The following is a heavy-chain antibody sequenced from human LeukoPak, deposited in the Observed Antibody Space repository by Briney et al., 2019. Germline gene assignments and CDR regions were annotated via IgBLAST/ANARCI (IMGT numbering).Heavy chain of an antibody. V-gene: IGHV1-2*02. Sequence: ASVRVSCKASGYTFTGYYMHWVRQAPGQGLEWMGWINPNSGGKNYAQKFQGRVTMTRDTSISTAYMELSRLRSDDTAVYYCARDHSSGWYPPGTFDYWGQGTLVTVPS. CDR2: INPNSGGK. D-gene: IGHD6-19*01. J-gene: IGHJ4*02. CDR1: GYTFTGYY. CDR3: ARDHSSGWYPPGTFDY.